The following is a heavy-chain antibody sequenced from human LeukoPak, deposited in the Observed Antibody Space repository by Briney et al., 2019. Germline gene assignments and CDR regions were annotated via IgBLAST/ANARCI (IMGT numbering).Heavy chain of an antibody. CDR2: IIPILGTA. CDR3: ARKKGSGFDY. D-gene: IGHD6-19*01. J-gene: IGHJ4*02. Sequence: GASVKVSCKASGGTFSSYAISWVRQAPGQGLEWMGGIIPILGTANYAQKFQGRVTITTDESTSTAYMELSSLRSEDTAVYYCARKKGSGFDYWGQGTLVTVSS. CDR1: GGTFSSYA. V-gene: IGHV1-69*05.